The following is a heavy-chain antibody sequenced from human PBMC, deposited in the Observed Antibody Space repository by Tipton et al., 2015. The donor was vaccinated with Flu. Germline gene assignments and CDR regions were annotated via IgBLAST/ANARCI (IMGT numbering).Heavy chain of an antibody. CDR1: GFTFSSYD. CDR3: ARDNYDFWSGYYTPIDY. V-gene: IGHV3-21*01. D-gene: IGHD3-3*01. Sequence: SLRLSCAASGFTFSSYDMHWVRQAPGKGLEWVSSISSSSSYIYYADSVKGRFTISRDNAKNSLYLQMNSLRAEDTAVYYCARDNYDFWSGYYTPIDYWGQGTLVTVSS. CDR2: ISSSSSYI. J-gene: IGHJ4*02.